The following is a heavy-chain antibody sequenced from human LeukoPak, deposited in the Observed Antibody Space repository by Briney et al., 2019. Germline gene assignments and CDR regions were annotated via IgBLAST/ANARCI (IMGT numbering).Heavy chain of an antibody. D-gene: IGHD4-17*01. Sequence: ASVKVSCKASGYTFTNYAIHWVRQAPGQGLEWMGWINTDNGNRKYAQKFQGRATITSDTSANTVNMELTSLRSEDTAVYYCARDFLPETTVSPQGYWGQGTLVTVSS. CDR3: ARDFLPETTVSPQGY. CDR2: INTDNGNR. V-gene: IGHV1-3*04. CDR1: GYTFTNYA. J-gene: IGHJ4*02.